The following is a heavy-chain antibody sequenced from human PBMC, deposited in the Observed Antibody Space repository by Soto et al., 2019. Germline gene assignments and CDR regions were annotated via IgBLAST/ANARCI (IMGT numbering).Heavy chain of an antibody. V-gene: IGHV3-23*01. J-gene: IGHJ4*02. CDR2: ISGSGGST. CDR1: GFTFSSYA. D-gene: IGHD6-19*01. CDR3: ARRSSGWYFDY. Sequence: EVQVLESGGGLVQPGGSLRLSCAASGFTFSSYAMNWVRQAPGKGLEWGSVISGSGGSTYYADSVKGRFTISRDNSKNTLYLQMNSLGGEDTAVYYCARRSSGWYFDYWGQGTLVTVSS.